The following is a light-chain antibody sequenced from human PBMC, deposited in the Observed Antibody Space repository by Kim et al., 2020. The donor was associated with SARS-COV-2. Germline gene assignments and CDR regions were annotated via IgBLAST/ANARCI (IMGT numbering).Light chain of an antibody. CDR2: GKN. J-gene: IGLJ2*01. CDR1: SLRSYY. V-gene: IGLV3-19*01. Sequence: VALGQTVRITCQGDSLRSYYATWYQQKPGQAPILVIYGKNNLPSGIPDRFSGSSSGNTAFLTITGTQAGDEADYYCNSRDSNDNVVFGGGTKLTVL. CDR3: NSRDSNDNVV.